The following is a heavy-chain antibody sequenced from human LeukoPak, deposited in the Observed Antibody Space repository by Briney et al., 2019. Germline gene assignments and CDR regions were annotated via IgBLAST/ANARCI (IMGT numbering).Heavy chain of an antibody. CDR3: ARDGHYGSGSYRDY. J-gene: IGHJ4*02. CDR2: INPNSGGT. V-gene: IGHV1-2*02. Sequence: ASVKVSCKASGYTFTGYYMHWVRQAPGQGLEWMGWINPNSGGTNYAQKFQGRVTMTRNTSISTAYMELSSLRSEDTAVYYCARDGHYGSGSYRDYWGQGTLVTVSS. CDR1: GYTFTGYY. D-gene: IGHD3-10*01.